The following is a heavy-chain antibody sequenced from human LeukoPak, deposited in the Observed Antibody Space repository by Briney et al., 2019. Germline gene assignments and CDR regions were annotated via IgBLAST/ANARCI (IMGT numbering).Heavy chain of an antibody. CDR1: SGSISSYY. Sequence: SEALSLTCTVSSGSISSYYWSWIRQPPGKGLEYIGYIYHSGSTNYNPSLKSRVTMSVDKSKNQCSLRLRSVTAADTAMYFCARSTQDSSTSFDFWGQGTLVTVSS. J-gene: IGHJ4*02. CDR3: ARSTQDSSTSFDF. D-gene: IGHD6-19*01. CDR2: IYHSGST. V-gene: IGHV4-59*01.